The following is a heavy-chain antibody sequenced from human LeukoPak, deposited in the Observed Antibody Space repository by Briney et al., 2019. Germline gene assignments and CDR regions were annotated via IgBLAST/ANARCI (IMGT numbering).Heavy chain of an antibody. D-gene: IGHD2-2*02. CDR1: GGSISSYY. J-gene: IGHJ3*02. CDR2: TYYSGST. Sequence: SETLSLTCTVSGGSISSYYWTWIRQPPGKGLQWIGYTYYSGSTEYNPSLKSRVTISIDPSNKQFSLNLSSVTAADTAVYYCARRCSGPTCYTDAYDIWGQGTMVTVSS. CDR3: ARRCSGPTCYTDAYDI. V-gene: IGHV4-59*08.